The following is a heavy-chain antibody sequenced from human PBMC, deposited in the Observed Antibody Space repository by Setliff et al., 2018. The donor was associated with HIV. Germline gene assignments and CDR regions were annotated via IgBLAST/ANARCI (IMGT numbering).Heavy chain of an antibody. CDR2: INQSGGI. Sequence: PSETLSLTCAVSGGSFSGYYWSWIRQPPGKGLEWIGEINQSGGINYNPSLKSRVTISIDTFKNQFAMKLYSVTAADTAVYYCATASCYDLFMGAFDIWGQGTMVTVSS. V-gene: IGHV4-34*01. CDR1: GGSFSGYY. CDR3: ATASCYDLFMGAFDI. J-gene: IGHJ3*02. D-gene: IGHD5-12*01.